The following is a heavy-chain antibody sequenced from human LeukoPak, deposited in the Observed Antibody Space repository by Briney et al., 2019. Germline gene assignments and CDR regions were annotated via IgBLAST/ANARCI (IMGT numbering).Heavy chain of an antibody. D-gene: IGHD3-10*01. Sequence: RGCLRLSCAASGFSLSIYWMSWIRHTPGEGLEYVATIETKGGDKYYMDSVKGRFTISTHNATNSEYLRKNRLRAAETPLYYWSRLSAYYYGSYFYYYMDGWGKGATV. J-gene: IGHJ6*03. CDR1: GFSLSIYW. CDR2: IETKGGDK. CDR3: SRLSAYYYGSYFYYYMDG. V-gene: IGHV3-7*01.